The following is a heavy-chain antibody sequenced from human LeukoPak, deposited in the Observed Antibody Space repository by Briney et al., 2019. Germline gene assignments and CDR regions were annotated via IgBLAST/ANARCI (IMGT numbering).Heavy chain of an antibody. D-gene: IGHD6-19*01. CDR2: IRGSGGST. J-gene: IGHJ4*02. CDR1: GFTFSSYA. CDR3: AKYAVAGIVYFDY. V-gene: IGHV3-23*01. Sequence: GGTLGLSCAASGFTFSSYAMSWVRQAPGKGLEWVSDIRGSGGSTYYACFMKGWFTISRDNSKQTMYMQMNSLRAEDTAVYYCAKYAVAGIVYFDYWGQGTLVTVSS.